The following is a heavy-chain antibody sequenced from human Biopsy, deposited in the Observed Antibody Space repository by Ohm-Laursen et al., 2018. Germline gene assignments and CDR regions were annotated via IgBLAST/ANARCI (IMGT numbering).Heavy chain of an antibody. CDR2: IITFFRTV. CDR1: GGTFSNSA. Sequence: SVKASCKVSGGTFSNSAISWVRQAPGQGLEWMGGIITFFRTVNYAQNFQGRLTITADEFTDTAYMELRSLRSGDTAVYYCAPQTPRDPDILTGAYHYDMAVWGQGTTVTVSS. D-gene: IGHD3-9*01. V-gene: IGHV1-69*13. CDR3: APQTPRDPDILTGAYHYDMAV. J-gene: IGHJ6*02.